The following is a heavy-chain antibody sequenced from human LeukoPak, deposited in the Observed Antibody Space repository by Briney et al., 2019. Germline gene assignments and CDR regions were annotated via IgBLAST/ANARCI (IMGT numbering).Heavy chain of an antibody. D-gene: IGHD5/OR15-5a*01. CDR2: SRNKANSYTT. J-gene: IGHJ6*02. V-gene: IGHV3-72*01. CDR1: GFTFSDYY. Sequence: QAGGSLRLSCAASGFTFSDYYMDWLRQAPGKGLEWVGRSRNKANSYTTEYAASVKGRFTISRDDSKNSLYLQMNSLKTEDTAVYYCARVATVSALPNYGMDVWGQGTTVTVSS. CDR3: ARVATVSALPNYGMDV.